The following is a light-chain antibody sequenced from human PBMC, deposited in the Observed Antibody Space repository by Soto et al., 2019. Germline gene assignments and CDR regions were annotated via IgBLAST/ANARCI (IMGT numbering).Light chain of an antibody. CDR2: EVS. Sequence: QSALTPPASVSGSPGQSITISCTGTSSDVGGYNHVSWYQQHPGKAPILIIYEVSNRPSGVSNRFSGSKSGNTASLTISGLQAEDEADYYCTSYTSTNTPLFGTGTKLTVL. J-gene: IGLJ1*01. CDR1: SSDVGGYNH. CDR3: TSYTSTNTPL. V-gene: IGLV2-14*01.